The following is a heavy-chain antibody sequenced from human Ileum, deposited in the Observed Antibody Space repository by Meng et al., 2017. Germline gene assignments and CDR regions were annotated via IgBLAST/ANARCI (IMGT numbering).Heavy chain of an antibody. CDR1: GFTFSSYW. Sequence: GESLKISCAASGFTFSSYWMSWVRQAPGKGLECVANIKQDGSEKYYVDSVKGRFTISRENAKNSLYLQMNSLSAEDTAVYYCARLYGSGILYWVQGTLVTVSS. CDR3: ARLYGSGILY. D-gene: IGHD3-10*01. J-gene: IGHJ4*02. CDR2: IKQDGSEK. V-gene: IGHV3-7*01.